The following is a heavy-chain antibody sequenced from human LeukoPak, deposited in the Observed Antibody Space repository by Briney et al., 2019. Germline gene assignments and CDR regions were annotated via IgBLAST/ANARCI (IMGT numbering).Heavy chain of an antibody. Sequence: GGSRRLSCVASGFTFSSYEMNWVRQAPGKGLEWVSYVSSSGRTIYYADSVKGRLTISRDNAKNSLYLQMNSLRAEDTGVYYCARATRGVASDFDYWGLGTLVTVSS. J-gene: IGHJ4*02. D-gene: IGHD2-15*01. V-gene: IGHV3-48*03. CDR2: VSSSGRTI. CDR3: ARATRGVASDFDY. CDR1: GFTFSSYE.